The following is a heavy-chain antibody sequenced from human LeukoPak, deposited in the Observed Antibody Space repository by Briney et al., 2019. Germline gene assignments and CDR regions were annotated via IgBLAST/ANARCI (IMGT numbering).Heavy chain of an antibody. CDR1: TYTFTTYG. V-gene: IGHV1-8*02. CDR2: MNPNSGNT. D-gene: IGHD3-9*01. J-gene: IGHJ6*02. Sequence: ASVKVSCKASTYTFTTYGISWVRQAPGQGLEWMGWMNPNSGNTGYAQKFQGRVTMTRNTSISTAHMELSSLRSEDTAVYYCARSRSMGYYDILTGYYKDGDYYYYGMDVWGQGTTVTVSS. CDR3: ARSRSMGYYDILTGYYKDGDYYYYGMDV.